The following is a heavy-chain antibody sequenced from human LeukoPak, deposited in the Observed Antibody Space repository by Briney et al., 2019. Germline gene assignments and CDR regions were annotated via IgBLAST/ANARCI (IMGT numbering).Heavy chain of an antibody. Sequence: GASVKVSCKASGGTFSSYAISWVRRAPGQGLEWMGGIIPIFGTANYAQKFQGRVTITADESTSTAYMELSSLRSEDTAVYYCARGGMSTSPTLDSYYYYMDVWGKGTTVTVSS. D-gene: IGHD2-2*01. J-gene: IGHJ6*03. CDR3: ARGGMSTSPTLDSYYYYMDV. CDR1: GGTFSSYA. CDR2: IIPIFGTA. V-gene: IGHV1-69*01.